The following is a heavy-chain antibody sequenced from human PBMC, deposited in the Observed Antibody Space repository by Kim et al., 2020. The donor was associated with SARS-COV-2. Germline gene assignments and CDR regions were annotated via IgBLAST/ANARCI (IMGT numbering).Heavy chain of an antibody. V-gene: IGHV3-23*03. J-gene: IGHJ4*02. Sequence: GGSLRLSCAASGFSFSTYAMSWVRQAPGKGLEWVSVIYSSGSSTYYADSVKGRFTISRDNSKNTLYLQMNSLGAEDTAVYYCAKVEGYCSDGTCYPGDYWGQGTLVTVSS. CDR1: GFSFSTYA. D-gene: IGHD2-15*01. CDR3: AKVEGYCSDGTCYPGDY. CDR2: IYSSGSST.